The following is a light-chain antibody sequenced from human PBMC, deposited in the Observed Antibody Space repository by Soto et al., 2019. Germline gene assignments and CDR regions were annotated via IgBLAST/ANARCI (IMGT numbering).Light chain of an antibody. V-gene: IGKV1-5*03. CDR1: QSLSNW. Sequence: DIQMTQSPSTLSASVGDRVTITCRASQSLSNWLAWYQQKPGKAPKLLIYKASSLESGVPSRFSGSGSGTEFTLTITSLQPDDFATYYCQQYYTYPYTFGQGTKLEI. CDR3: QQYYTYPYT. CDR2: KAS. J-gene: IGKJ2*01.